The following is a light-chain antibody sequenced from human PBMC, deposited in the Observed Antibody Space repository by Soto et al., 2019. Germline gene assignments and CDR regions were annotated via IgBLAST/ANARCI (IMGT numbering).Light chain of an antibody. CDR2: KAS. J-gene: IGKJ4*02. Sequence: DIQMTQFPSTLSVSVGERVTITCRASESISSWFAWYQQKTGKAPKILIYKASTLKSGVPARFTGSGSGTEFTLTISSLQPDDFAAYYCQHYGVFPLTFGGGTKVEIK. V-gene: IGKV1-5*03. CDR3: QHYGVFPLT. CDR1: ESISSW.